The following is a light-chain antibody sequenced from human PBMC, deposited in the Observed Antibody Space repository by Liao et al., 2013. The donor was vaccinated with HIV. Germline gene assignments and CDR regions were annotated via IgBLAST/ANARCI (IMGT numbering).Light chain of an antibody. V-gene: IGLV3-1*01. CDR3: QVWDSSSDHPYV. CDR1: KLGDKN. Sequence: SYELTQPPSVSVSPGQTASITCSGDKLGDKNACWYQQKPGRSPVLVIYYDSDRPSGIPERFSGSNSGNTATLTISRVEAGDEADYYCQVWDSSSDHPYVFGTGTKVTVL. CDR2: YDS. J-gene: IGLJ1*01.